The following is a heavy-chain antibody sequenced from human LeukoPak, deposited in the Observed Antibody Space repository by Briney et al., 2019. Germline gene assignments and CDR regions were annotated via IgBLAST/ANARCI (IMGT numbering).Heavy chain of an antibody. V-gene: IGHV1-69*13. D-gene: IGHD6-13*01. CDR3: AREIGQQLVHYYYYGMDV. Sequence: SVKVSCKASGYTFTSYGISWVRQAPGQGLEWMGGIIPIFGTANYAQKFQGRVTITADESTSTAYMELSSLRSEDTAVYYCAREIGQQLVHYYYYGMDVWGQGTTVTVSS. CDR1: GYTFTSYG. J-gene: IGHJ6*02. CDR2: IIPIFGTA.